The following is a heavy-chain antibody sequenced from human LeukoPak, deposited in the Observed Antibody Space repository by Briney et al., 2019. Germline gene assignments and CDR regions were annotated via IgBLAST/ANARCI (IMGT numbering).Heavy chain of an antibody. V-gene: IGHV3-48*04. CDR1: GFTFSSYS. CDR3: AREAIAVAGNEFDY. CDR2: ISSSSSTI. Sequence: GGSLRLSCAASGFTFSSYSMNWVRQAPGKGLEWVSYISSSSSTIYYADSVKGRFTISRDDAKNSLYLQMNSLRAEDTAVYYCAREAIAVAGNEFDYWGQGTLVTDSS. J-gene: IGHJ4*02. D-gene: IGHD6-19*01.